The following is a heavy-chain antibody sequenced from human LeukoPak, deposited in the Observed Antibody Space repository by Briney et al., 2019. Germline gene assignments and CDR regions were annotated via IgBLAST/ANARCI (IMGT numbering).Heavy chain of an antibody. CDR1: GSIFTSYW. Sequence: GASLQISCKGSGSIFTSYWIGWVRQLPGKGLEWMGIIYPGGSDTRYSPSFQGQVTISADKSISTAYLQWSSLKASDTATYYCARFEGQYSGYFDYWGQGTLVTVSS. V-gene: IGHV5-51*01. CDR2: IYPGGSDT. D-gene: IGHD5-12*01. J-gene: IGHJ4*02. CDR3: ARFEGQYSGYFDY.